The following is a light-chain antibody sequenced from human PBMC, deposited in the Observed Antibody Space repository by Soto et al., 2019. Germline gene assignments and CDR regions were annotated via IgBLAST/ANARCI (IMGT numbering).Light chain of an antibody. Sequence: AIQMTQSPYSLSASVGDRVTITCRASQGIRTDLGWYQQKPGKAPKLLIYAASSLQSGVPSRFSGSGSGTDFTLTISSLQPEDFATYYCLQDYNYPLPFGQGTKVEIK. J-gene: IGKJ1*01. CDR2: AAS. CDR3: LQDYNYPLP. V-gene: IGKV1-6*01. CDR1: QGIRTD.